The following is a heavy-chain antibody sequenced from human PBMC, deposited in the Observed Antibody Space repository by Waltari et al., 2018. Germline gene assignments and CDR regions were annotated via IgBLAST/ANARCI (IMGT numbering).Heavy chain of an antibody. CDR3: ARDPGVLYFQH. V-gene: IGHV1-18*01. CDR1: GYSFSSYS. J-gene: IGHJ1*01. Sequence: QVHLVQSGAEVKQPGASVKVSCKASGYSFSSYSLNWVRQVPGQGLEWMGWKRNYNGETNYAQKFQCRVTSTTDTSTSTAYMELRSLTSDDTAVYYCARDPGVLYFQHWGQGTLVTVSS. D-gene: IGHD2-8*01. CDR2: KRNYNGET.